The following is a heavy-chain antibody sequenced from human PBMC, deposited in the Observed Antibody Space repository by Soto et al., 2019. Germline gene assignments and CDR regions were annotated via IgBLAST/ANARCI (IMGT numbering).Heavy chain of an antibody. Sequence: EVQLLESGGGLVQPGGSLRLSCAASGFTFSSYAMSWVRQAPGKGLEWVSGLSGSGGSTYYADSVKGRFTISRDNSKNTLYLQLNSLRAEDTAVYYCANDVGSSSFSWGQGTLVTVSS. V-gene: IGHV3-23*01. CDR3: ANDVGSSSFS. CDR2: LSGSGGST. D-gene: IGHD6-6*01. J-gene: IGHJ4*02. CDR1: GFTFSSYA.